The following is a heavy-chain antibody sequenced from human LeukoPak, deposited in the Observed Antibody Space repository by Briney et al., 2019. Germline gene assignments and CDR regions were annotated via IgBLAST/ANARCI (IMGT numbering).Heavy chain of an antibody. CDR2: IYYSGST. J-gene: IGHJ3*02. D-gene: IGHD3-22*01. Sequence: SETLSLTCTVSGGSISSSSYYWGWIRQPPGKGLEWIGSIYYSGSTYYNPSLKSRVTISVDTSKNQFSLKLSSVTAADTAVYYCARTLYDSSGYYTDAFDIWGQGTMVTVSS. CDR1: GGSISSSSYY. V-gene: IGHV4-39*07. CDR3: ARTLYDSSGYYTDAFDI.